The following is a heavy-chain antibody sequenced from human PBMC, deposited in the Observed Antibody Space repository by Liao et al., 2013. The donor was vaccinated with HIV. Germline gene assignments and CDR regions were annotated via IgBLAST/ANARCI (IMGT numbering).Heavy chain of an antibody. V-gene: IGHV4-34*01. CDR3: AREYQLPEEYDY. D-gene: IGHD2-2*01. J-gene: IGHJ4*02. CDR1: GGSFSGYY. CDR2: INHSGST. Sequence: QVQLQQWGAGLLKPSETLSLTCAVYGGSFSGYYWSWIRQPPGKGLEWIGEINHSGSTNYNPSLKSRVTISVDTSKNQFSLKLTSVTAADTAVYYCAREYQLPEEYDYWGQGTLVTVSS.